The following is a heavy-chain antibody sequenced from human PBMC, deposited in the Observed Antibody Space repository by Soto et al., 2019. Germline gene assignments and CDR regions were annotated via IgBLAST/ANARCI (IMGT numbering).Heavy chain of an antibody. V-gene: IGHV1-69*02. D-gene: IGHD3-10*01. Sequence: QVQLVQSGAEVKKPGSSVRVSCKASGDAFSFYTINWVRQAPGLGLEWMGRINPILTMSNYAQKFQGRVTFTSDKSTSTADRVLSILRSEDTAMYFCATSYGSGYRAFDYWGQGALVTVSS. J-gene: IGHJ4*02. CDR3: ATSYGSGYRAFDY. CDR1: GDAFSFYT. CDR2: INPILTMS.